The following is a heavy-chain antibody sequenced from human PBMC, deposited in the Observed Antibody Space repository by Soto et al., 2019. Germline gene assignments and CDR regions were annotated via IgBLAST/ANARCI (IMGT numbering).Heavy chain of an antibody. D-gene: IGHD3-3*01. CDR3: ARSYPNSIFGVVPSRGLDV. CDR1: GFTISSNY. V-gene: IGHV4-59*01. Sequence: SETLSLTCIASGFTISSNYWSWIRQPPGQGLEWIGYIHYTGNTNFNPSLKNRVIISVDTSKIQISLRLSSVTAADTAVYYCARSYPNSIFGVVPSRGLDVWGQGTTVTVSS. J-gene: IGHJ6*02. CDR2: IHYTGNT.